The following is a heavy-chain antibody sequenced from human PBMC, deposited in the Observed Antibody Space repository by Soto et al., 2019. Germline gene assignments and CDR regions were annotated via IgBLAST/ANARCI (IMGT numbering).Heavy chain of an antibody. CDR2: IKTNTEGGTT. Sequence: EVQLVESGGGFIYPGGSLRLSCAAPGLTISNAWMNWVRQAPGKGLEWVGRIKTNTEGGTTDYAAAVEGSVTVSRDDSKNTLYLPMNSLPTEDTAVYYCTTASVEGVWGQGTTVTVSS. CDR3: TTASVEGV. CDR1: GLTISNAW. D-gene: IGHD2-15*01. V-gene: IGHV3-15*07. J-gene: IGHJ6*02.